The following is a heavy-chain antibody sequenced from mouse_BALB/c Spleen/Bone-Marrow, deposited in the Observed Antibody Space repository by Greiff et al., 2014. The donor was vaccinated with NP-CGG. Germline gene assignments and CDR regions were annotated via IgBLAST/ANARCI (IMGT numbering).Heavy chain of an antibody. Sequence: QVQLQQSGAELARPGASVKLSCKASGYTFTSYWMQWVKQRPGQGLQWIGAIYPGDGDTRYTQKFRGKATLTADKSSNTAYMQLSSMRSEYSAVYFCASPYGNYDAMDYWGQGTSVTVSS. V-gene: IGHV1-87*01. CDR1: GYTFTSYW. CDR3: ASPYGNYDAMDY. CDR2: IYPGDGDT. J-gene: IGHJ4*01. D-gene: IGHD2-1*01.